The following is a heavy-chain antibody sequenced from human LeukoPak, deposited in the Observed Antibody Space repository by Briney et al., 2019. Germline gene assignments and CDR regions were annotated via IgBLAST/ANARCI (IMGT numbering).Heavy chain of an antibody. Sequence: SVKVSCKASGGTFSSYAISSVRQAAGQGLEWMGGIIPIFGTANYAQSFQGRVTITLDESTSTAYMELSSLRSEDTAVYYCARGPPVGHYFDYWGQGTLVTVSS. CDR2: IIPIFGTA. CDR3: ARGPPVGHYFDY. CDR1: GGTFSSYA. J-gene: IGHJ4*02. D-gene: IGHD4-23*01. V-gene: IGHV1-69*13.